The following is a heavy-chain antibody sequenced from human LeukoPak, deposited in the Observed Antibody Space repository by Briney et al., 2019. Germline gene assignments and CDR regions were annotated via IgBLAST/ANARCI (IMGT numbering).Heavy chain of an antibody. D-gene: IGHD3-22*01. V-gene: IGHV3-23*01. CDR2: ISDSGGST. CDR3: AKRGVVIRVILVGFHKEAYYFDS. J-gene: IGHJ4*02. Sequence: GGSLRLSCAVSGITLSNYGMSWGRQAPGKGLEWVAGISDSGGSTNYADSVTGRFTVSRDNPKNTLYLQMKSLRAEDTAVYFCAKRGVVIRVILVGFHKEAYYFDSWGQGALVTVSS. CDR1: GITLSNYG.